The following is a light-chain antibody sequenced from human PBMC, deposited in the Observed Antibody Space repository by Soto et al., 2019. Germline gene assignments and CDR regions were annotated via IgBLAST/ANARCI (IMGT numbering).Light chain of an antibody. CDR1: SSDVGGYNY. J-gene: IGLJ1*01. V-gene: IGLV2-14*01. CDR3: SSYTSSSTYV. CDR2: EVS. Sequence: QSALTQPASVSGSPGQSITISCTGTSSDVGGYNYVSWYQQHPGKAPKLMIYEVSNRPSGVSNHFSGSKSGNTASLTISGLQAEDEGDYYCSSYTSSSTYVFGTGTKVTVL.